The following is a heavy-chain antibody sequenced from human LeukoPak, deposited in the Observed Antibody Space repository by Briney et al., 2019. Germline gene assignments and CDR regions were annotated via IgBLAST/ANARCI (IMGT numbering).Heavy chain of an antibody. D-gene: IGHD6-13*01. Sequence: ASVKVSCKVSGYTLTELSIYWVRQAPGKGLEWMGGFNPEDGEKIYVEKFQGRVTMTEDTSIDTVYMELSGLRSEDTAMYYCARGTGIAAAGSSDNWFDPWGQGTLVTVSS. CDR3: ARGTGIAAAGSSDNWFDP. V-gene: IGHV1-24*01. J-gene: IGHJ5*02. CDR1: GYTLTELS. CDR2: FNPEDGEK.